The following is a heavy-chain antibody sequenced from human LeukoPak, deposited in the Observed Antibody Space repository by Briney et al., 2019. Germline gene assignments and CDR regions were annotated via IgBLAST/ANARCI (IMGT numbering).Heavy chain of an antibody. Sequence: GGSLRLSCAASGFTVSSNYMSWVRQAPGKGLEWVSGIDWNSANIGYADTVKGRFTISRDNAKNSLYLQMNSLRVEDMALYYCAKSDGYRRSTSCHSSFDYWGQGTLVTVSS. J-gene: IGHJ4*02. V-gene: IGHV3-9*03. CDR3: AKSDGYRRSTSCHSSFDY. D-gene: IGHD2-2*01. CDR1: GFTVSSNY. CDR2: IDWNSANI.